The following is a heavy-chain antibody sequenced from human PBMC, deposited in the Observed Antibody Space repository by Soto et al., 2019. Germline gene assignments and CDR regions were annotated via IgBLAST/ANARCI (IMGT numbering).Heavy chain of an antibody. CDR3: ARQATGYKSKWFDP. J-gene: IGHJ5*02. CDR1: GFTFTNYW. D-gene: IGHD3-9*01. V-gene: IGHV5-51*01. Sequence: GESLKISCEVSGFTFTNYWIAWVRQMPGKGLEWMGGIYPADSQTRYSPTFQGQVAISADKSVNTDYLQWRSLKASDTAIYFCARQATGYKSKWFDPWGQGTLVTVSS. CDR2: IYPADSQT.